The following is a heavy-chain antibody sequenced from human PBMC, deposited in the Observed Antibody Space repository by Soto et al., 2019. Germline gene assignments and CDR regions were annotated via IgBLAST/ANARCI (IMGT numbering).Heavy chain of an antibody. D-gene: IGHD1-1*01. Sequence: QVQLLQSGGEVKKPGASVKVSCNSSDHTFTYYGINWVRRSPGHGLEWMGWISGYNGNTKYAQKYQERVTMSADTSMRTAYMAMSSLASAATAVYLCSATGGHYFGLDVWGQGTTVTVSS. CDR2: ISGYNGNT. V-gene: IGHV1-18*01. CDR3: SATGGHYFGLDV. J-gene: IGHJ6*02. CDR1: DHTFTYYG.